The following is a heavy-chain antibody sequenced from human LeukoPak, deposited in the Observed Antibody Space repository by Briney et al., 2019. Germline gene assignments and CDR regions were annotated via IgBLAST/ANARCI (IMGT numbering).Heavy chain of an antibody. V-gene: IGHV3-9*01. CDR1: GFTFDDYA. Sequence: GGSLRLSCAASGFTFDDYAMHWVRQAPGKGLGWVSGISWNSGSIGYADSVKGRFTISRDNAKNSLYLQMNSLRAEDTALYYCAKVAGYCSSTSCSDAFDIWGQGTMVTVSS. J-gene: IGHJ3*02. CDR3: AKVAGYCSSTSCSDAFDI. CDR2: ISWNSGSI. D-gene: IGHD2-2*01.